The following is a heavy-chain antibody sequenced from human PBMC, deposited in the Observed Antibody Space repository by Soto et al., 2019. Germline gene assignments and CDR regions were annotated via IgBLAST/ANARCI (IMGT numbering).Heavy chain of an antibody. D-gene: IGHD3-3*01. CDR3: ARDVDYDFWSGLGYYFDY. J-gene: IGHJ4*02. CDR2: ISGSSSYI. V-gene: IGHV3-21*01. CDR1: GFTFSSYS. Sequence: EVQLVESGGGLVKPGGSLRLSCAASGFTFSSYSMNWVRQAPGKGLEWVSSISGSSSYIYYADSVKGRFTISRDNAKNSLYLQMNSLRAEDTAVYYCARDVDYDFWSGLGYYFDYWGQGTLVTVSS.